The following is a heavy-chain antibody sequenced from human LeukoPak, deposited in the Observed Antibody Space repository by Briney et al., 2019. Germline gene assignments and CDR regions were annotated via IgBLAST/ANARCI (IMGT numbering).Heavy chain of an antibody. J-gene: IGHJ4*02. CDR2: TSYDGSNK. CDR1: GFTFTDYG. V-gene: IGHV3-30*18. CDR3: AEDAGSGWDLTFFDY. D-gene: IGHD6-19*01. Sequence: PGGSLRLSCAASGFTFTDYGMHWVRQAPGKGLEWVAVTSYDGSNKYYADSVKGRFTISRDNSRNTLYLQMNSLRAEDTAVYYCAEDAGSGWDLTFFDYWGQGTLVTVSS.